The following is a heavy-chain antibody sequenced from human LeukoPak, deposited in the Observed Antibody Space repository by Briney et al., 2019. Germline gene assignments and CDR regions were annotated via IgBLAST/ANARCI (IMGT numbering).Heavy chain of an antibody. Sequence: ASVRVSCKVSGYTLTELSMHWVRQAPGKGLEWMGGFDPEDGETIYAQKFQGRVTMTEDTSTDTAYMELSSLRSEDTAVYYCATTPPTQQLVNDYWGQGTLVTVSS. J-gene: IGHJ4*02. CDR2: FDPEDGET. CDR1: GYTLTELS. D-gene: IGHD6-6*01. CDR3: ATTPPTQQLVNDY. V-gene: IGHV1-24*01.